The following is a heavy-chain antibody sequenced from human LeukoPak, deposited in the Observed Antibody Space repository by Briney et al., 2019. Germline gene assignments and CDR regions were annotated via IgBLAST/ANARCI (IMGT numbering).Heavy chain of an antibody. Sequence: ASVKVSCKASGYTFTSYGICWVRQAPGQGLEWMGWISAYNGNTNYAQSLQGRVTMTTDTSTSTAYMELRSLRSDVTAVYYCARDDLYSGNDYDCWGQGTLVTVSS. J-gene: IGHJ4*02. V-gene: IGHV1-18*01. CDR3: ARDDLYSGNDYDC. D-gene: IGHD5-12*01. CDR2: ISAYNGNT. CDR1: GYTFTSYG.